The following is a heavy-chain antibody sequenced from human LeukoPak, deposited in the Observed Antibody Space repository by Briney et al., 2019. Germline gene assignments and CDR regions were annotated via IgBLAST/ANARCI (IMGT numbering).Heavy chain of an antibody. CDR1: GYTFTSYY. CDR2: INPSGGST. V-gene: IGHV1-46*01. J-gene: IGHJ3*02. CDR3: ATGSTVITPSAFDI. Sequence: ASVKVSCKASGYTFTSYYMHWVRQAPGQGLEWMGIINPSGGSTSYAQKFQGRVTMTEDTSTDTAYMELSSLRSEDTAVYYCATGSTVITPSAFDIWGQGTMVTVSS. D-gene: IGHD4-17*01.